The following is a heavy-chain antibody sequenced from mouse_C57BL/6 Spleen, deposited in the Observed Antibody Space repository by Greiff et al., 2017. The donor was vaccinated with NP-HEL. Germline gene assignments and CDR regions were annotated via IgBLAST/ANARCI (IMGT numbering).Heavy chain of an antibody. Sequence: VKVVESGAELARPGASVKMSCKASGYTFTSYTMHWVKQRPGQGLEWIGYINPSSGYTKYNQKFKDKATLTADKSSSTAYMQLSSLTSEDSAVYYCARSSFAYWGQGTLVTVSA. V-gene: IGHV1-4*01. CDR2: INPSSGYT. J-gene: IGHJ3*01. CDR3: ARSSFAY. CDR1: GYTFTSYT.